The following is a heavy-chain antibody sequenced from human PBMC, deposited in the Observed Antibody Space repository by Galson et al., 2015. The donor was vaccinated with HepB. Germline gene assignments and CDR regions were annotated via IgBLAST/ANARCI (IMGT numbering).Heavy chain of an antibody. Sequence: LSLTCTVSGDSIDSRGYYWSWIRHPPERGLEWIGYINYNGDTYYNPSLKSRLDISRDTSKNQFSLRLKSVTAADTAVYYCARDLGFSGQLDFWGQGALVTVSS. CDR2: INYNGDT. CDR3: ARDLGFSGQLDF. D-gene: IGHD6-19*01. J-gene: IGHJ4*02. V-gene: IGHV4-31*03. CDR1: GDSIDSRGYY.